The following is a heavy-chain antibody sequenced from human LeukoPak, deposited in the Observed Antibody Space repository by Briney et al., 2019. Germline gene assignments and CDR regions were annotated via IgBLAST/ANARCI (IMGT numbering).Heavy chain of an antibody. CDR3: ARDNSVGDVAWWFDP. D-gene: IGHD1-26*01. J-gene: IGHJ5*02. V-gene: IGHV1-46*01. CDR1: GYTFTSYY. Sequence: ASVKVSCKASGYTFTSYYMHWVRQAPGQGLEWLGLINPSGSSTLYAQKFQGRVTMTRDMSTTTDYMELSSLRSEDTAVYYCARDNSVGDVAWWFDPWGQGTLVTVSS. CDR2: INPSGSST.